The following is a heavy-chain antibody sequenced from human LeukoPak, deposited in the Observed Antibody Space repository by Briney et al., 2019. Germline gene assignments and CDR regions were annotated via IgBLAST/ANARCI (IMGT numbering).Heavy chain of an antibody. V-gene: IGHV3-30*02. Sequence: GALRLSCAASGLTFSSYGMHWVRQAPGKGLEWVAFIRYDGSNKYYADSVKGRFTISRDNSKNTLYLQMNSLRAEDTAVYYCAGTDFWSGYLDYWGQGTLVTVSS. J-gene: IGHJ4*02. CDR1: GLTFSSYG. D-gene: IGHD3-3*01. CDR2: IRYDGSNK. CDR3: AGTDFWSGYLDY.